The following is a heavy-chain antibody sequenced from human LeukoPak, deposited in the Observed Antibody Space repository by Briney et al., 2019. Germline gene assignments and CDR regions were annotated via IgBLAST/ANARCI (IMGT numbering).Heavy chain of an antibody. V-gene: IGHV4-34*01. CDR3: ARTTEGYAGGPGYSYYYYMDV. CDR2: INHSGST. Sequence: SETLSLTCAVYGGSFNDYYWSWIRQPPGKGLEWIGEINHSGSTNYNPSLKSRVTISVGTSENQFSLKLSSVTAADTAVYYCARTTEGYAGGPGYSYYYYMDVWGKGTTVTISS. J-gene: IGHJ6*03. D-gene: IGHD5-12*01. CDR1: GGSFNDYY.